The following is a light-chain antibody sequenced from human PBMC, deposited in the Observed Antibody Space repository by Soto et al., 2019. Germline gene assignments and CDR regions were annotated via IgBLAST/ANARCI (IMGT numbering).Light chain of an antibody. Sequence: DIVMTQSPDSLAVSLGERATINCKSSQSVLYSSNNKNYLAWYQQKPGQPPKLLIYWASTRESGVPDRFSGSGSGTDFTLTISSLQAEDVAVYYCQQYYRPWTFGKGTKVEIK. CDR3: QQYYRPWT. CDR1: QSVLYSSNNKNY. V-gene: IGKV4-1*01. J-gene: IGKJ1*01. CDR2: WAS.